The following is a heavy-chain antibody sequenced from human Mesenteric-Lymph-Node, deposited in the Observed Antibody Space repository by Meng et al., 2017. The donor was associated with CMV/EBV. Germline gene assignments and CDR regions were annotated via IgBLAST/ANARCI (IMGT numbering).Heavy chain of an antibody. CDR1: GGSISSSNW. CDR3: ARDRILENYDFWSGLFYGMDV. Sequence: SETLSLTCAVSGGSISSSNWWSWVRQPPGKGLEWIGEIYHSGSTNYNPSLKSRVTISVDKSKNQFSLKLSSVTAADTAAYYCARDRILENYDFWSGLFYGMDVWGQGTTVTVSS. J-gene: IGHJ6*02. V-gene: IGHV4-4*02. CDR2: IYHSGST. D-gene: IGHD3-3*01.